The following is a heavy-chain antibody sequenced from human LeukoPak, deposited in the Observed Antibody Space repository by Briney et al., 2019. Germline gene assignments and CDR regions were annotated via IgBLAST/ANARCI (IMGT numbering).Heavy chain of an antibody. Sequence: GESLRLSCAVSGFPFSSYGMFWVRQAPEKGLEWVSAISDSGGSTYYADSVKGRFTISRDNSKNTLYLQMNSLRAEDTAVYYCAKDPRYWGQGTLVTVSS. CDR1: GFPFSSYG. J-gene: IGHJ4*02. CDR3: AKDPRY. V-gene: IGHV3-23*01. CDR2: ISDSGGST.